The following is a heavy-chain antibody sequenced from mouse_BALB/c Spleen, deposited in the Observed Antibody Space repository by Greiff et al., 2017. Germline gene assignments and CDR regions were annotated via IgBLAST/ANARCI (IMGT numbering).Heavy chain of an antibody. Sequence: EVKLVESGPGLVKPSQSLSLTCSVTGYSITSGYYWNWIRQFPGNKLEWMGYISYDGSNNYNPSLKNRISITRDTSKNQFFLKLNSVTTEDTATYYCARWLPHWYFDVWGAGTTVTVSS. V-gene: IGHV3-6*02. CDR3: ARWLPHWYFDV. J-gene: IGHJ1*01. D-gene: IGHD2-2*01. CDR1: GYSITSGYY. CDR2: ISYDGSN.